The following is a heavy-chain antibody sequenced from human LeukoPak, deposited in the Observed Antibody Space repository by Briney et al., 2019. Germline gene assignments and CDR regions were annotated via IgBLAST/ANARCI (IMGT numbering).Heavy chain of an antibody. J-gene: IGHJ5*02. D-gene: IGHD2-2*01. CDR3: ARRLTQYDCFDP. CDR2: TYYRSTWYN. CDR1: GDSVSSNSVT. Sequence: SQTLSLTCAISGDSVSSNSVTWNWIRQSPSRGLEWLGRTYYRSTWYNNYAVSVRGRITVNPDTSKNQFSLHLNSVTPEDTAVYYCARRLTQYDCFDPWGQGILVTVSS. V-gene: IGHV6-1*01.